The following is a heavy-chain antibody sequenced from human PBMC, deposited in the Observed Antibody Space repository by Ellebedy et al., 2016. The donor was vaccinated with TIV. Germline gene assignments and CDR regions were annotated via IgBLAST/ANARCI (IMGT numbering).Heavy chain of an antibody. D-gene: IGHD6-13*01. J-gene: IGHJ4*02. CDR3: ARVYSGAAAGPLDY. V-gene: IGHV4-31*03. CDR1: GGSISSGGYY. CDR2: IYYSGST. Sequence: LRLXCTVSGGSISSGGYYWSWIRQHPGKGLEWIGYIYYSGSTYYNPSLKSRVTISVDTSKNQFSLKLSSVTAADTAVYYCARVYSGAAAGPLDYWGQGTLVTVSS.